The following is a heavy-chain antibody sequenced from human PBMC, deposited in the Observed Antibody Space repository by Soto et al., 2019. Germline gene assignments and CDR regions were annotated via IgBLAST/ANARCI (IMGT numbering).Heavy chain of an antibody. D-gene: IGHD3-22*01. CDR3: AKAYYYDNSGFPPRFDY. CDR2: ISGSGDST. Sequence: GGSLRLSCAASGFTFSSYAMSWVRQAPGKGLEWVSAISGSGDSTYYADSVKGRFTISRDNSKSMLYLQMNSLRAEDTAVYYCAKAYYYDNSGFPPRFDYWGQGTLVTVSS. CDR1: GFTFSSYA. V-gene: IGHV3-23*01. J-gene: IGHJ4*02.